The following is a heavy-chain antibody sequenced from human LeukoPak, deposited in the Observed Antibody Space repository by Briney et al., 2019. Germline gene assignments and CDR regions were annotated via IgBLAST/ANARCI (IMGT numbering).Heavy chain of an antibody. CDR2: INHSGST. Sequence: SETLSLTCAVYGGSFSGYYWSWIRQPPGEGLEWIGEINHSGSTNYNPSLKSRVTISVDTSKNQFSLKLSSVTAADTAVYYCARAFYSSSWSFDYWGQGTLVTVSS. J-gene: IGHJ4*02. D-gene: IGHD6-13*01. CDR3: ARAFYSSSWSFDY. CDR1: GGSFSGYY. V-gene: IGHV4-34*01.